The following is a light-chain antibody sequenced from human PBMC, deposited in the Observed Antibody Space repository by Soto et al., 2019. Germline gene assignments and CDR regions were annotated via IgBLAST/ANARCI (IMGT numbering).Light chain of an antibody. Sequence: DIMMTQSPASLAVSLGERATINCKTSQCDLYSSNNKNYLAWYQQKPGQPPKLLIYWASTRESGVPDRFSGSGSGTDFTLTISSLQAEDVAVYYCQQYFSTPWTFGQGTKVDNK. CDR2: WAS. CDR1: QCDLYSSNNKNY. CDR3: QQYFSTPWT. J-gene: IGKJ1*01. V-gene: IGKV4-1*01.